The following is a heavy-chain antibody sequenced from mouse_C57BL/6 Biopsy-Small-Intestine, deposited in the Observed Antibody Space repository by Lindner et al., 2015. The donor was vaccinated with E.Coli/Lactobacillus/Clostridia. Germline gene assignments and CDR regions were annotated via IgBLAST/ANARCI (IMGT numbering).Heavy chain of an antibody. Sequence: VQLQESGPELVKPGASVKISCKASGYLFTDHNILWVKQSNGKSLEWIGVINPNYGTTNYNQKFKGKATLTVDQSSTSAYMQLNSLTSEDSAAYYCARSGYYAFDYWGQGTTLTVSS. CDR2: INPNYGTT. D-gene: IGHD2-3*01. V-gene: IGHV1-39*01. CDR1: GYLFTDHN. CDR3: ARSGYYAFDY. J-gene: IGHJ2*01.